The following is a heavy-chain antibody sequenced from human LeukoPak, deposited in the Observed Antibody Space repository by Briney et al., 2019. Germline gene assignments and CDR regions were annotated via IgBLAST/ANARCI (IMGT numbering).Heavy chain of an antibody. V-gene: IGHV3-23*01. CDR3: ARDPYSGTYSDYYYYYMDV. J-gene: IGHJ6*03. Sequence: GGTLRLSCAASGFTFSNYGMNWVRQAPGKGLEWVSGSASTGRTYYADSVKGRFTISRDNAKNSLFLQLNSLRAEDTAVYYCARDPYSGTYSDYYYYYMDVWGKGTTVTVSS. CDR2: SASTGRT. D-gene: IGHD1-26*01. CDR1: GFTFSNYG.